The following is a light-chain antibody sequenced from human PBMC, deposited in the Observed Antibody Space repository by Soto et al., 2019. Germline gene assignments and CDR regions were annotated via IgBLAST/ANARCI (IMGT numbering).Light chain of an antibody. Sequence: QSVLTQPPSVSDAPRQRVTISCSGSRSNIGNNAVNWYQQLPGKAPKLVIYYDDLLPSGVSDRFSGSKSGTSASLAISGLQSEDEADYSCAAWDDSLNGPVFGGGTKLTVL. CDR3: AAWDDSLNGPV. CDR2: YDD. CDR1: RSNIGNNA. V-gene: IGLV1-36*01. J-gene: IGLJ2*01.